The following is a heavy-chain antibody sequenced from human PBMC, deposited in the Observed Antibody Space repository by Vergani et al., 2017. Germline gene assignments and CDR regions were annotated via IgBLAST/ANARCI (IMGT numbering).Heavy chain of an antibody. J-gene: IGHJ1*01. Sequence: QVHLVESGGGVVQPGRSLRLSCVVLGFTSSYFGMHWVRQAPAKGLDWVAVISYVGTQKYYADSVKGRITISRDNSQSTLYLQMDSLRTADTALYYCATKSXGAPGCQIGYFREWGQGTLVTVSS. CDR2: ISYVGTQK. CDR1: GFTSSYFG. V-gene: IGHV3-30*03. D-gene: IGHD6-13*01. CDR3: ATKSXGAPGCQIGYFRE.